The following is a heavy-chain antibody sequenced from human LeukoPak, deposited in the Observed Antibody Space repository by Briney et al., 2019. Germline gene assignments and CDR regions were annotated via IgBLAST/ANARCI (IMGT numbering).Heavy chain of an antibody. J-gene: IGHJ4*02. CDR1: GYTFTSYY. Sequence: ASVKVSCKASGYTFTSYYMRWVRQAPGQGLEWMGIINPSGGSTSYAQKFQGRVTMTRDTSTSTVYMELSSLRSEDTAVYYCAGEGDGYKFDYWGQGTLVTVSS. CDR2: INPSGGST. D-gene: IGHD5-24*01. CDR3: AGEGDGYKFDY. V-gene: IGHV1-46*01.